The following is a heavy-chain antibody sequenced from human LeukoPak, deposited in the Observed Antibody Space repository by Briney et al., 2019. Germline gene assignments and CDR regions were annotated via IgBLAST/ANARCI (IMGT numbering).Heavy chain of an antibody. V-gene: IGHV4-30-4*01. CDR1: GGSISSGDYY. CDR3: ARPVEMSAYFPH. D-gene: IGHD5-24*01. J-gene: IGHJ1*01. Sequence: SETLSLTCTVSGGSISSGDYYWSWIRQPPGKGLEWIGYIYYSGSTYYNPSLKSRVTISVDTSKNQFSLKLSSVTAADTAVYFCARPVEMSAYFPHWGQGTLVSVSS. CDR2: IYYSGST.